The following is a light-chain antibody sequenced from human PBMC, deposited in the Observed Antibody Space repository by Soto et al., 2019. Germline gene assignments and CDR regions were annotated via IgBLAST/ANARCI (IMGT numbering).Light chain of an antibody. CDR2: DAS. CDR1: HVISSY. CDR3: QQYDNLPLT. J-gene: IGKJ3*01. V-gene: IGKV1-33*01. Sequence: DIPMTQSPSSLSASLGHGFTITFPASHVISSYLNWYQQKPGKAPQLLIYDASNLETAVPSRFSGSGSGTDFTFTISSLQPEDIATYYCQQYDNLPLTFGPGTKVDIK.